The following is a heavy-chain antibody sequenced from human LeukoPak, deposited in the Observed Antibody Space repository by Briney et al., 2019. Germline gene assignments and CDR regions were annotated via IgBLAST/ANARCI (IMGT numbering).Heavy chain of an antibody. Sequence: GGSLRLSCAASGFTFSSYAMHWVRQAPGKGLEWVAVISYDGSNKYYADSVKGRFTISRDNSKNTLCLQMNSLRAEDTAVYYCARAPEGLDTAGYFDYWGQGTLVTVSS. CDR1: GFTFSSYA. D-gene: IGHD5-18*01. J-gene: IGHJ4*02. CDR3: ARAPEGLDTAGYFDY. V-gene: IGHV3-30*04. CDR2: ISYDGSNK.